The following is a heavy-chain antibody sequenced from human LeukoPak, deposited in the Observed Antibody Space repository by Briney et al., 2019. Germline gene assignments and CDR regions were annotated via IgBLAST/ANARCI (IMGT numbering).Heavy chain of an antibody. CDR1: GFTVTDNY. CDR2: LYPDGRA. CDR3: VRTNPVYGDYDY. D-gene: IGHD4-17*01. J-gene: IGHJ4*02. V-gene: IGHV3-53*01. Sequence: GGSLRLSCAVSGFTVTDNYMSWVRQAPGKGLQWVSVLYPDGRAYYADSVKGRFIISRDISRNALLLQMNTLRADDTASHYCVRTNPVYGDYDYWGQGTLVTVSS.